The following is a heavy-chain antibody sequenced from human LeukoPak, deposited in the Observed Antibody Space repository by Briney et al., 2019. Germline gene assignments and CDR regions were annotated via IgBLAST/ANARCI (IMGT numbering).Heavy chain of an antibody. CDR1: GFTFSSYG. D-gene: IGHD3-10*01. Sequence: PGGSLRLSCAASGFTFSSYGMSWVRQAPGKGLEWVSAISGSGGSTYYTDSVKGRFTISRDNSRNTLYLQMNSLRPDDTAVYYCAKLYGSGTYYNYFHYWGQGTLVTVSS. CDR2: ISGSGGST. V-gene: IGHV3-23*01. J-gene: IGHJ4*02. CDR3: AKLYGSGTYYNYFHY.